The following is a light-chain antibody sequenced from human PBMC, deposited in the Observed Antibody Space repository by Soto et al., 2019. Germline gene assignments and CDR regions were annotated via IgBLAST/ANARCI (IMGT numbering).Light chain of an antibody. Sequence: EIVMTQSPATLSVSPGERATLSCRASQSVSSNLAWYQQKPGQAPRLLIYGASTRATGIPARFSGSGSGTEFTLTISSLQSEDFAFYYCQHYHNWPPWTFGQGTKVEVK. J-gene: IGKJ1*01. V-gene: IGKV3-15*01. CDR3: QHYHNWPPWT. CDR2: GAS. CDR1: QSVSSN.